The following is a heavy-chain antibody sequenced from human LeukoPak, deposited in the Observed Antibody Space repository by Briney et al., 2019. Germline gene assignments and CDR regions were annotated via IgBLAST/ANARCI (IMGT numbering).Heavy chain of an antibody. J-gene: IGHJ4*02. Sequence: ASVEVSCKASGYTFITYGISWVRQAPGQGLEWMGWISPNNGNTNYAQKFQDRAIMTTDTSTSTAYMELRSLRLDDTAVYYCARAGETDYWGQGTLVTVSS. CDR2: ISPNNGNT. V-gene: IGHV1-18*01. CDR3: ARAGETDY. CDR1: GYTFITYG. D-gene: IGHD3-16*01.